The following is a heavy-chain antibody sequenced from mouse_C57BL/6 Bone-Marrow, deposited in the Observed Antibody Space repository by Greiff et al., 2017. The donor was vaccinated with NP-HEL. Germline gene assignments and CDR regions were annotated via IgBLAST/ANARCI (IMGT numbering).Heavy chain of an antibody. CDR2: IYPGSGST. CDR3: ARNDYYGSSPFDY. V-gene: IGHV1-55*01. CDR1: GYTFTSYW. J-gene: IGHJ2*01. Sequence: VQLQQPGAELVKPGASVKMSCKASGYTFTSYWITWVKQRPGQGLEWIGDIYPGSGSTNYNEKFKSKATLTVDTSSVTAYMQLSSLTSEYSAVYYFARNDYYGSSPFDYWGQGTTLTVSS. D-gene: IGHD1-1*01.